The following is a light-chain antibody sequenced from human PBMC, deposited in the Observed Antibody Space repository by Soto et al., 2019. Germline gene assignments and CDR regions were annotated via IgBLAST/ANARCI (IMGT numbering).Light chain of an antibody. V-gene: IGKV3-15*01. Sequence: EIVMTQSPATLSVSPGERATLSCRASQSVSSNLAWYQQKPGHAPRLLIYGACNRATGIPYRYSGSGSGKDFTLTISSLQAEDVAVYYCQQYYSTLSWTFGKGTKVDIK. CDR3: QQYYSTLSWT. CDR2: GAC. J-gene: IGKJ1*01. CDR1: QSVSSN.